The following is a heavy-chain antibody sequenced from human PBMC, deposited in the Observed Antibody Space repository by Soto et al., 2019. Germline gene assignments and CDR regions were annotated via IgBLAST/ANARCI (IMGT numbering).Heavy chain of an antibody. CDR3: TKDTKGGNSPYYYNGMDV. D-gene: IGHD1-1*01. J-gene: IGHJ6*02. CDR2: ISWDSGDK. Sequence: VQVVESGGGLVQPGRSLRLSFATSGFRFDDYAMHWVRQAPGKGLEWVSTISWDSGDKLYADSVKGRFTISRDNAKRSLYLQMNSLRREDTALYYCTKDTKGGNSPYYYNGMDVWGQGTTVSVSS. CDR1: GFRFDDYA. V-gene: IGHV3-9*01.